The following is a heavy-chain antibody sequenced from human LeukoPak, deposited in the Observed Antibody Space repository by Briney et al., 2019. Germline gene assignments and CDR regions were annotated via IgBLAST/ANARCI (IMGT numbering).Heavy chain of an antibody. D-gene: IGHD3-10*01. CDR3: ARAPRYYGSGLYYFDY. CDR2: ISSSGDST. J-gene: IGHJ4*02. CDR1: GFTFSNYF. V-gene: IGHV3-64*01. Sequence: GGSLRLSCAASGFTFSNYFMHWVRQAPGKGLEYVSAISSSGDSTYYANSAKGRFTVSRDNSKNTLYLQMGSLSAEDMAVYYCARAPRYYGSGLYYFDYWGQGALVTVSS.